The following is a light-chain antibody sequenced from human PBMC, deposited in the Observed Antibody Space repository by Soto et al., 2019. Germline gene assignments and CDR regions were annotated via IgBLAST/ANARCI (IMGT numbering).Light chain of an antibody. CDR2: DAF. CDR3: QQFNSYPIT. J-gene: IGKJ5*01. Sequence: AIQLTQSPPSLSASVGDRVTITCRASQGISSALAWYQQKAGKAPKLLIYDAFRLESGVPSRFSGSGSGTDFILTISSLQPEDFATYYCQQFNSYPITFGQGTRLEIK. CDR1: QGISSA. V-gene: IGKV1-13*02.